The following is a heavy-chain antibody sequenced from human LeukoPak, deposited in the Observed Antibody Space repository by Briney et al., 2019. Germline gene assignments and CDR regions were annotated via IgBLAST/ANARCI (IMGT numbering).Heavy chain of an antibody. CDR1: GGSFSGYY. V-gene: IGHV4-34*01. CDR3: ARGPRGYSHGYWFDP. Sequence: PSETLSLTCAVYGGSFSGYYWSWIRQPPGKGLEWIGEINHSGSTNYNPSLKSRVTISVDTSKNQFSLKLSSVTAADTAVYYCARGPRGYSHGYWFDPWGQGTLVTVSS. J-gene: IGHJ5*02. D-gene: IGHD5-18*01. CDR2: INHSGST.